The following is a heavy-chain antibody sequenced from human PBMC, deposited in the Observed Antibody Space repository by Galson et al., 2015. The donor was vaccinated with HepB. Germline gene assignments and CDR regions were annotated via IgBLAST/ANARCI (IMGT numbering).Heavy chain of an antibody. CDR1: GYTFANYW. CDR3: ARSSLAAGVTSDF. D-gene: IGHD6-13*01. Sequence: QSGAEVKKPGESLKISCRASGYTFANYWIGWVRQMPGKGLEWMGIIYAGDSETRYSPSFQGQVTISADKSISTAYLQWSSLKASDTAIYYCARSSLAAGVTSDFWGQGTLVTVSS. CDR2: IYAGDSET. J-gene: IGHJ4*02. V-gene: IGHV5-51*01.